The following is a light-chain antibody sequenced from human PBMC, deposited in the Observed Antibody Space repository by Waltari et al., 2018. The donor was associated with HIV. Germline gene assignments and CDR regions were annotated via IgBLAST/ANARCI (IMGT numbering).Light chain of an antibody. J-gene: IGKJ1*01. CDR3: QQYSSTPPWT. V-gene: IGKV3-20*01. CDR2: GAS. Sequence: EIVLTQSPGTLSLSPGERAPLSCRASQSVTSTYLAWYQQKPGQAPRLLMYGASRRATGIPDRFSGSGSGTDFTLTISRLEPEDFAVYYFQQYSSTPPWTFGQGTRVEIK. CDR1: QSVTSTY.